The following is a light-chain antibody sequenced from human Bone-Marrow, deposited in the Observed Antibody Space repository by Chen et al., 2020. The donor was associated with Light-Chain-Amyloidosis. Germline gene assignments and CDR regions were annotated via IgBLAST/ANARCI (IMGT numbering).Light chain of an antibody. Sequence: NFMLTQPHSVSESPGQTVIISCTRSSGSIATNYVQLYQQRPGSSPTTVIYEDDQIPSGVPDRFSGSIDRSSNSASLTISGLKTEDEADYYCQSYQGSSQGVFGGGTKLTVL. V-gene: IGLV6-57*01. CDR1: SGSIATNY. CDR2: EDD. J-gene: IGLJ3*02. CDR3: QSYQGSSQGV.